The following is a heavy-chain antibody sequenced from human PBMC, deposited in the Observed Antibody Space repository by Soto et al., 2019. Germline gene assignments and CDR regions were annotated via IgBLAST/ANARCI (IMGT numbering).Heavy chain of an antibody. J-gene: IGHJ4*02. CDR2: INPSGGST. CDR1: GYTFTSYY. CDR3: ARVAVAGTLDY. Sequence: QVQLVQSGAEVKEPGASVKVSCKASGYTFTSYYMHWVRQAPGQGLEWMGLINPSGGSTSYAQKFQGRVTMTRDTSTSTVYMELSSLRSEDTAVYSCARVAVAGTLDYWGQGTLVTVSS. D-gene: IGHD6-19*01. V-gene: IGHV1-46*01.